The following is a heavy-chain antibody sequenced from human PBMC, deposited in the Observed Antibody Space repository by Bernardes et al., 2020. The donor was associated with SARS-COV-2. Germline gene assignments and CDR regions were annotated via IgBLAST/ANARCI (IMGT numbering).Heavy chain of an antibody. J-gene: IGHJ6*02. CDR1: GGPIGSHY. D-gene: IGHD6-13*01. CDR2: VYFTGNT. CDR3: ARDGFLGSSWDHSYYGMDV. V-gene: IGHV4-59*11. Sequence: SETLSLTCTVSGGPIGSHYWSWIRQSPGKGLEWIGNVYFTGNTNHNPSLKSRVIISIDTSKNQFSLRLSSVTAADAAVYYCARDGFLGSSWDHSYYGMDVWGQGTTVTVSS.